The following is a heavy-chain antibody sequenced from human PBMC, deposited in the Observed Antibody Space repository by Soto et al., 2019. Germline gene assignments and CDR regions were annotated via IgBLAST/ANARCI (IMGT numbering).Heavy chain of an antibody. CDR1: GGSISSSKW. J-gene: IGHJ5*02. CDR2: IYHSGST. CDR3: ARVPDR. D-gene: IGHD2-2*01. Sequence: SETLSLTCAVSGGSISSSKWWSWVRQPPGKGLEWIWYIYHSGSTYYNPSLKSRVTISVGRSKNQFSLKLSSVTAADTAVYYCARVPDRWGQGSLVIVSX. V-gene: IGHV4-4*02.